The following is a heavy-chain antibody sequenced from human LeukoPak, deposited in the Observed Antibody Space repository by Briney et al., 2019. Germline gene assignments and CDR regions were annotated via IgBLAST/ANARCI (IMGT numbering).Heavy chain of an antibody. CDR1: GYSFTSYW. Sequence: GEFLKISCKGSGYSFTSYWIGWVRQMPGKGLEWMGIIYPGDSDTRYSPSFQGQVTISADKSISTAYLQWSSLKASDTAMYYCARHKYSYHPGNAFDIWGQGTMVTVSS. V-gene: IGHV5-51*01. CDR2: IYPGDSDT. D-gene: IGHD5-18*01. CDR3: ARHKYSYHPGNAFDI. J-gene: IGHJ3*02.